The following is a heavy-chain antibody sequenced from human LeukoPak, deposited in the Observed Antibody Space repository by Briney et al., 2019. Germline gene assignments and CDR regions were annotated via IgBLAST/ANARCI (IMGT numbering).Heavy chain of an antibody. J-gene: IGHJ3*02. V-gene: IGHV3-7*01. CDR1: GFTFSTYW. CDR3: ARDSNYYDSSAYYDTFDI. D-gene: IGHD3-22*01. CDR2: IKRDGSES. Sequence: GGSLRLFCEASGFTFSTYWMTWVRQAPGRGLEWVANIKRDGSESHYVDSVRGRFTISRDHAKNSLYLQMSSMRAEDTAMYYCARDSNYYDSSAYYDTFDIWGQGTMVTVSS.